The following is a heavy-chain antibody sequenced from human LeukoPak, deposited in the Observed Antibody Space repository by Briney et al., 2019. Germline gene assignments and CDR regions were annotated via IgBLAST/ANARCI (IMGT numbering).Heavy chain of an antibody. CDR3: ARTGYSSSWHFDY. Sequence: GGSLRLSCAASGFTFSSNSMNWVRQAPGKGLEWVSYISSTGGTIYYADSVKGRFTISRDNAKNSLYLQMNSLRAEDTAVYYCARTGYSSSWHFDYWGQGTLVTVSS. CDR2: ISSTGGTI. CDR1: GFTFSSNS. D-gene: IGHD6-13*01. V-gene: IGHV3-48*04. J-gene: IGHJ4*02.